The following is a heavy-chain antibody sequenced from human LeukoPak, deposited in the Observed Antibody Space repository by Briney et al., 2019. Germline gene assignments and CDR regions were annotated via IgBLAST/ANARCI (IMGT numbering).Heavy chain of an antibody. V-gene: IGHV4-34*01. J-gene: IGHJ5*02. CDR2: INHSGST. CDR1: GGSFSGYY. CDR3: ARDDIVLIGARFDP. Sequence: SETLSLTCAVYGGSFSGYYWSWIRQPPGKGLEWIGEINHSGSTNYNPSLKSRVTISVDTSKNQFSLKLSSVTAADTAVYYCARDDIVLIGARFDPWGQGTLVTVSS. D-gene: IGHD2-8*01.